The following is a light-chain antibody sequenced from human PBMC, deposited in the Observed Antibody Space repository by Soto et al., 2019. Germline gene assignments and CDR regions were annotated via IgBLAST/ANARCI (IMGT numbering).Light chain of an antibody. Sequence: EIVLTQSPGILSLSPGERATLSCRASRKISNKYLAWYQQKPGQAPRLLIFGASTRATGIPDRFVGRGSGTDFTLTISRLKPEDFAVYYCQQYDLALNFGPGTKVEIK. CDR3: QQYDLALN. CDR2: GAS. CDR1: RKISNKY. J-gene: IGKJ3*01. V-gene: IGKV3-20*01.